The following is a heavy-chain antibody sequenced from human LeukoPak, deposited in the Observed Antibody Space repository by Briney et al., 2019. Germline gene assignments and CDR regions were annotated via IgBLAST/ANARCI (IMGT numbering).Heavy chain of an antibody. J-gene: IGHJ4*02. V-gene: IGHV3-30*15. Sequence: GRSLRLSCAASGFTFSSYAMHWVRQAPGKGLEWVAVISYDGSNKYYADSVKGRFTISRDNSKNTLYLQMSSLRAEDTAVYYCAREGMVVAPRYSSYFDYWGQGTLVTVSS. CDR1: GFTFSSYA. CDR2: ISYDGSNK. D-gene: IGHD2-15*01. CDR3: AREGMVVAPRYSSYFDY.